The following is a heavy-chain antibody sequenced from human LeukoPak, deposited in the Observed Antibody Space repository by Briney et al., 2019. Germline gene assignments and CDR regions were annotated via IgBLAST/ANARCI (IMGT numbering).Heavy chain of an antibody. CDR2: IYYSGST. CDR3: ARGSTFDI. V-gene: IGHV4-59*12. CDR1: GGSISSYY. D-gene: IGHD1-26*01. Sequence: SETLSLTCTVSGGSISSYYWSWIRQPPGKGLEWIGYIYYSGSTNYNPSLKSRVTISVDTSKNQFSLQLNSVTPEDTAVYYCARGSTFDIWGQGTMATVSS. J-gene: IGHJ3*02.